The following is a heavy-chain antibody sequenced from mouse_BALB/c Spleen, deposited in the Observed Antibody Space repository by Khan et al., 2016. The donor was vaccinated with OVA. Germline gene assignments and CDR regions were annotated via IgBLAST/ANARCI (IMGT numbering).Heavy chain of an antibody. CDR2: IFPADGRS. V-gene: IGHV1S56*01. CDR1: GYSFISYY. CDR3: AISNYGSHCYFDV. D-gene: IGHD2-1*01. Sequence: QVQLQQSGRELVKPGTSVKMSCKASGYSFISYYIHWVKQRPGQGLEWIGWIFPADGRSKYNEKFKGKTALTADKSSSTAYMLLSSLTSEDAAIYFCAISNYGSHCYFDVWGAGTTVTVSS. J-gene: IGHJ1*01.